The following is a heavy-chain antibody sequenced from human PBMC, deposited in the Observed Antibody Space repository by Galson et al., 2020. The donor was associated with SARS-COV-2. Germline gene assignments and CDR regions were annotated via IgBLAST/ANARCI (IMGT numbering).Heavy chain of an antibody. CDR1: GVSISSNTYY. CDR3: ARDNDCSGGDCYMGWFDP. Sequence: ASETLSLTCSVSGVSISSNTYYWGWIRRPPGKGLEWIGSTYHSGSTYSNPALKSRVTISVDTSKNQFSLKLSSVTAADTAVYYCARDNDCSGGDCYMGWFDPWGQGTLVTVSS. D-gene: IGHD2-15*01. CDR2: TYHSGST. J-gene: IGHJ5*02. V-gene: IGHV4-39*07.